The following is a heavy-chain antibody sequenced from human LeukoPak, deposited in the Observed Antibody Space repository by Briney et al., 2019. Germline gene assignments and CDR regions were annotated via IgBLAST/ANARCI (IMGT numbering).Heavy chain of an antibody. J-gene: IGHJ6*02. CDR1: GFTFSSYE. CDR2: ISSSGSTI. D-gene: IGHD6-19*01. Sequence: PGGSLRLSCAASGFTFSSYEMNWVRQAPGQGLEWVSSISSSGSTIYYADSVKGRFSISRDNAKNSLYLQMDSLRDADMAIYYCWRGRPVPMRVVGLVPYGAVWGQGTTVTVSS. CDR3: WRGRPVPMRVVGLVPYGAV. V-gene: IGHV3-48*03.